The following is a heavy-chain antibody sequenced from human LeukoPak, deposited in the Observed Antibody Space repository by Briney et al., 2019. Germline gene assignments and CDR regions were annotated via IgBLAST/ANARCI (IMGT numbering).Heavy chain of an antibody. CDR2: IYHSGSA. J-gene: IGHJ3*02. CDR1: GGSISSGGYS. Sequence: SQTLSLTCAVSGGSISSGGYSWSWIRQPPGKGLEWIGYIYHSGSAYYNPSLKSRVTISVDRSKNQFSLKLSSVTAADTAVYYYARAPSYYGSGSYYAFDIWGQGTMVTVSS. CDR3: ARAPSYYGSGSYYAFDI. V-gene: IGHV4-30-2*01. D-gene: IGHD3-10*01.